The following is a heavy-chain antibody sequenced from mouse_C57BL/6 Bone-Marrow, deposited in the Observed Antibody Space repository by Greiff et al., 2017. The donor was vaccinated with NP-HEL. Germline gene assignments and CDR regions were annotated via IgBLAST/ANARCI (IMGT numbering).Heavy chain of an antibody. D-gene: IGHD3-2*02. CDR3: ARRGKQLRLPFAY. J-gene: IGHJ3*01. V-gene: IGHV1-55*01. CDR2: IYPGSGST. CDR1: GYTFTSYW. Sequence: VQLQQPGAELVKPGASVKMSCKASGYTFTSYWITWVKQRPGQGLEWIGDIYPGSGSTNYNEKFKSKATLTVDTSSSTAYMQLSSLTSEDSAVYYCARRGKQLRLPFAYWGQGTLVTVSA.